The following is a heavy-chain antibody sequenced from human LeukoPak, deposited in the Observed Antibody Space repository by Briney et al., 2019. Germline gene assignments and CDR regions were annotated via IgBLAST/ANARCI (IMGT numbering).Heavy chain of an antibody. J-gene: IGHJ4*02. CDR1: GFTFSSYG. V-gene: IGHV3-74*01. D-gene: IGHD3-16*01. Sequence: GGSLRLSCAASGFTFSSYGMHWVRQGPGKGLVWVSRINSDGSTTNYADSVKGRFTISRDNAKNTLYLQMNSLRAEDMAVYYCVRVDGGYWGQGTLVTVSS. CDR2: INSDGSTT. CDR3: VRVDGGY.